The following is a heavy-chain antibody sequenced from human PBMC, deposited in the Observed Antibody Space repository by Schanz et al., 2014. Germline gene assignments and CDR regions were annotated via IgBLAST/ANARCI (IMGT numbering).Heavy chain of an antibody. V-gene: IGHV3-23*04. CDR2: IVGSGDST. CDR1: GFTFSSYA. J-gene: IGHJ4*02. D-gene: IGHD3-10*01. Sequence: EVQLVESGGGLVQPVGSLRLSCAASGFTFSSYAMSWVRQAPGKGLEWVSHIVGSGDSTYYADSVKGRFTISRDNSKNTLYLQMNSLGPEDTAVYYCAKSALWGSGVYYASQIDYWGQGALVTVSS. CDR3: AKSALWGSGVYYASQIDY.